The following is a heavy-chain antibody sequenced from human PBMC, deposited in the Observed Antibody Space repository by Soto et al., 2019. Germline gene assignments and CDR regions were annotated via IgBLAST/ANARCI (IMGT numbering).Heavy chain of an antibody. CDR1: DDSLTTNKYA. J-gene: IGHJ4*02. CDR3: ARASYFRPSGSYYFVS. CDR2: VYSNGNT. Sequence: SETLSLTCTVSDDSLTTNKYAWTWIRQNPEKGLEWIGYVYSNGNTRSSPSLQSRVSMSVDTSKSHFSLRLSSVTAADTAVYFYARASYFRPSGSYYFVSWGQGTLVTVYS. V-gene: IGHV4-31*03. D-gene: IGHD3-10*01.